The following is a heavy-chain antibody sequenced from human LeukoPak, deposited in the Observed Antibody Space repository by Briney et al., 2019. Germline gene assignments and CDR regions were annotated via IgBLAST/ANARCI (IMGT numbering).Heavy chain of an antibody. J-gene: IGHJ4*02. V-gene: IGHV3-30*04. D-gene: IGHD2-2*01. CDR3: ARTGCSSTSCYVGFDY. CDR1: GFTFSSYA. Sequence: GGSLRLSCAASGFTFSSYAMHWVRQAPGKGLEWVAVISYDGSNKYYADSVKGRFTISRDNSKNTLYLQMNSLRAEVTAVYYCARTGCSSTSCYVGFDYWGQGTLVTVSS. CDR2: ISYDGSNK.